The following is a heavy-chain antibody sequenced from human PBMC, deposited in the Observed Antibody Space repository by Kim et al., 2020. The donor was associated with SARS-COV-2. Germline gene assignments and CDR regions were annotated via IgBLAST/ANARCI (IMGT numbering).Heavy chain of an antibody. CDR2: ISSNSSNI. J-gene: IGHJ3*02. D-gene: IGHD3-10*01. Sequence: GGSLRLSCAASGFTFSSYSMNWVRQAPGKGLEWVSSISSNSSNIYYADSVKGRFTISRDNAKNTLYLQMNSLRAEDTAVYYCARDSGVYLDALDIWGQRT. CDR3: ARDSGVYLDALDI. V-gene: IGHV3-21*01. CDR1: GFTFSSYS.